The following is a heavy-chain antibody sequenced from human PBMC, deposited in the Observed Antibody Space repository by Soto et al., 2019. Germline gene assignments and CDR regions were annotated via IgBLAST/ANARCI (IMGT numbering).Heavy chain of an antibody. CDR3: ASTVVTRY. V-gene: IGHV3-74*01. CDR2: INSDGSST. CDR1: GFTFSSDW. J-gene: IGHJ4*02. D-gene: IGHD2-15*01. Sequence: EVQLVESGGGLVQPGGSLRLSCAVSGFTFSSDWMHWVRQAPGKGLVWVSRINSDGSSTSYAVSVKGRFTISRDNAKNTLYLPMTSLRAEATAVYSCASTVVTRYWGQGTLVTVSS.